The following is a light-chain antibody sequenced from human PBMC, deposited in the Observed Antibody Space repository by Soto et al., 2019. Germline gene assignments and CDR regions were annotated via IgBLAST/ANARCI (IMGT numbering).Light chain of an antibody. J-gene: IGKJ1*01. CDR1: QSISSW. CDR2: DAS. V-gene: IGKV1-5*01. CDR3: QQSWT. Sequence: DIQMTQSPSTLSASVGDRVTITCRASQSISSWLAWYQQKPGKAPKLLIYDASSFESGVPSRFSGSGSGTDFSLTLSSLQPDDFANYDCQQSWTFGQGTKVDIK.